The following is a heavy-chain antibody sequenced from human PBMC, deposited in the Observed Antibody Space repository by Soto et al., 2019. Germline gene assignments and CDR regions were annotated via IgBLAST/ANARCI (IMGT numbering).Heavy chain of an antibody. Sequence: QVQLVQSGAEVKKPGASVKVSCKASGYTFTSYYMPWVRQAPGQGLEWMGIINPSGGSTSYAQKFQGRVTMTRDTSTSTVYMELSSLRAEDTAVYYGASNPMTTTPAAGAVDVWGQGTTVTGSS. CDR3: ASNPMTTTPAAGAVDV. V-gene: IGHV1-46*03. CDR2: INPSGGST. CDR1: GYTFTSYY. J-gene: IGHJ6*02. D-gene: IGHD4-4*01.